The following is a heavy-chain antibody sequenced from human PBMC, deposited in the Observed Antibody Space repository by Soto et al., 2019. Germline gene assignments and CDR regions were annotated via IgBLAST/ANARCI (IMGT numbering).Heavy chain of an antibody. V-gene: IGHV1-46*01. Sequence: ASVKVSCKASGYTFTSYYMHWVRQAPGQGLEWMGIINPSGGSTSYAQKFQGRVTMTRDTSTSTAYMELSSLRSEDTAVYYCARRNIVVVPAAINSDWFDPWGQGTLVTVSS. J-gene: IGHJ5*02. CDR2: INPSGGST. CDR3: ARRNIVVVPAAINSDWFDP. CDR1: GYTFTSYY. D-gene: IGHD2-2*01.